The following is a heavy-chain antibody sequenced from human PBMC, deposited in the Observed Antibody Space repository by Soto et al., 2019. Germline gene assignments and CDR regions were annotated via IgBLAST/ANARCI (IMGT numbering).Heavy chain of an antibody. D-gene: IGHD2-21*02. V-gene: IGHV4-31*03. J-gene: IGHJ3*02. CDR2: IYYSGST. CDR3: ARTLVTAIDHDAFDI. Sequence: QVQLQESGPGLVKPSQTLSLTCTVSGGSISSGGYYWSWIRQHPGKGLEWIGYIYYSGSTYYNPSLKRRVTISVDTSRNHFSLKLSSVTAADTAVYYCARTLVTAIDHDAFDIWGQGTMVTVSS. CDR1: GGSISSGGYY.